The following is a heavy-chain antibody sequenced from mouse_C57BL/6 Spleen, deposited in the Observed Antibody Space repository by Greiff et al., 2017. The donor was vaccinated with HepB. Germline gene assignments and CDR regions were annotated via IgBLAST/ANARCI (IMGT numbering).Heavy chain of an antibody. Sequence: EVQLQQSGPELVKPGASVKISCKASGYTFTDYYMNWVKQSHGKSLEWIGDINPNNGGTSYNQKFKGKATLTVDKSSSTAYMELRSLTSEDSAVYYCARSITTVAPWFAYWGQGTLVTVSA. D-gene: IGHD1-1*01. CDR1: GYTFTDYY. V-gene: IGHV1-26*01. J-gene: IGHJ3*01. CDR3: ARSITTVAPWFAY. CDR2: INPNNGGT.